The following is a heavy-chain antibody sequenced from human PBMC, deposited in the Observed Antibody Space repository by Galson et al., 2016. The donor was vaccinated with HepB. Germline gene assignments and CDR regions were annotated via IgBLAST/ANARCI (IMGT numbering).Heavy chain of an antibody. D-gene: IGHD1-14*01. J-gene: IGHJ4*02. CDR2: MNPNSANT. CDR1: GYTFSNYD. V-gene: IGHV1-8*01. Sequence: SVKVSCKASGYTFSNYDITWVRQAPGQGLEWMGWMNPNSANTGYAQKFQGRVTMTRNTSISTAFMELSSLTSEDTAIYYCARGIRNLLYSDNWAQGTLVTVSS. CDR3: ARGIRNLLYSDN.